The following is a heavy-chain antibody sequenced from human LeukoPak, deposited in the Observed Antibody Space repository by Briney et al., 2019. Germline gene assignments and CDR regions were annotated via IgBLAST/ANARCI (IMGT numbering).Heavy chain of an antibody. CDR2: IYYSGST. J-gene: IGHJ3*02. D-gene: IGHD4-23*01. V-gene: IGHV4-59*01. CDR1: GGSISSYY. Sequence: SETLSLTCTVSGGSISSYYWSWIRRPPGKGLEWIGYIYYSGSTNYNPSLKSRVTISVDTSKNQFSLKLSSVTAADTAVYYCARAMTTVVTRDAFDIWGQGTMVTVSS. CDR3: ARAMTTVVTRDAFDI.